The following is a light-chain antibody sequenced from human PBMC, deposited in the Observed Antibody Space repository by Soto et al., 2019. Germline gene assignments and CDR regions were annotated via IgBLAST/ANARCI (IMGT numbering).Light chain of an antibody. J-gene: IGKJ2*01. CDR2: GAS. CDR1: QSVSSAY. V-gene: IGKV3-20*01. Sequence: EIVLTQSPGTLSLSPGVRATLSCRASQSVSSAYLAWYQQKPGQAPRLLIFGASNRATGIPDRFSGSGSGTDFTLTISRLEPEDFAVYYCQHYGSSPPYTFGQGTKLEIK. CDR3: QHYGSSPPYT.